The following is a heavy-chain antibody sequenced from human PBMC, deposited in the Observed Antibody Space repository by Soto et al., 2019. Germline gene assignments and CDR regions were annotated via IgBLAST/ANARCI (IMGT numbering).Heavy chain of an antibody. V-gene: IGHV2-5*02. CDR2: IYWDDDK. CDR1: GFSLTTYGVA. D-gene: IGHD4-17*01. Sequence: SGPTLVNPTQTLTLTCTFSGFSLTTYGVAVGWIRQPPGKALEWLAVIYWDDDKRYSPSLQSRLTITKDTSKNQVVLTMTNMDPVDTATYYCARKNYGDYPTDYWGQGTLVTVSS. CDR3: ARKNYGDYPTDY. J-gene: IGHJ4*02.